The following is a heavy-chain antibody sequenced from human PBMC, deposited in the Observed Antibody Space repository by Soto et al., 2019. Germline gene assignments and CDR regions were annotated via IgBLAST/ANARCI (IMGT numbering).Heavy chain of an antibody. CDR2: INHSGST. Sequence: SETLSLTCAVYGGSFSGYYWSWIRQPPGKGLEWIGEINHSGSTNYNPSLKSRVTISVDTSKNQFSLKLSSVTAADTAVYYCARGALAIQLWSGRYYFDYWGQGTLVTVS. J-gene: IGHJ4*02. CDR3: ARGALAIQLWSGRYYFDY. D-gene: IGHD5-18*01. CDR1: GGSFSGYY. V-gene: IGHV4-34*01.